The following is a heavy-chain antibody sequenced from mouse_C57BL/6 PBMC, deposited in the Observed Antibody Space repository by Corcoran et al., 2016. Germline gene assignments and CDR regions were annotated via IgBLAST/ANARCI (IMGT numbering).Heavy chain of an antibody. CDR2: IYPRDGST. V-gene: IGHV1-85*01. CDR1: GYTFTSYD. J-gene: IGHJ1*03. CDR3: ARGSSYGYWYFDV. D-gene: IGHD1-1*01. Sequence: QVQLQQSGPELVKPGASVKLSCKASGYTFTSYDINWVKQRPGQGLEWIGWIYPRDGSTKYNEKFKGKATLTVDTSSSTAYMELHSLTSEDSAVYLCARGSSYGYWYFDVWGTGTTVTVSS.